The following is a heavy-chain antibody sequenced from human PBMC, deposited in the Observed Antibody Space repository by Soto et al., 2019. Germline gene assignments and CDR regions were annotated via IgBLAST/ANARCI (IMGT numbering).Heavy chain of an antibody. CDR3: AIEYCGGECYPRGGFDFDY. CDR1: GGTFSSYA. CDR2: IIPIFGTA. Sequence: QVQLVQSGAEVKKPGSSVKVSCKASGGTFSSYAISWVRQAPGQGLEWMGGIIPIFGTANYAQKFQGRVTITADESTSTAYMELSSLRSEATAVYYCAIEYCGGECYPRGGFDFDYWGQGTLVTVSS. V-gene: IGHV1-69*01. J-gene: IGHJ4*02. D-gene: IGHD2-21*01.